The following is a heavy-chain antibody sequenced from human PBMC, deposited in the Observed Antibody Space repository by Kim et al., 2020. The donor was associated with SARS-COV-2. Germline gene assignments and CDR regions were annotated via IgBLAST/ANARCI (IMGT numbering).Heavy chain of an antibody. V-gene: IGHV1-3*01. CDR3: AKDRSEKKDGYNYFFDY. Sequence: ASVKVSCKASGYTFSNYAMHWVRQAPGQRLEWMGWINAGNGNTKYSQKFQGRVTITKDTSASTAYMELSSLRSEDTAVYYCAKDRSEKKDGYNYFFDYWGQGALVTVSS. D-gene: IGHD5-12*01. CDR2: INAGNGNT. J-gene: IGHJ4*02. CDR1: GYTFSNYA.